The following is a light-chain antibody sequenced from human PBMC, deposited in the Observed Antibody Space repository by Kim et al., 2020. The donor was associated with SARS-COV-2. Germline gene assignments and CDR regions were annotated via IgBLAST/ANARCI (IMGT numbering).Light chain of an antibody. CDR2: EDN. CDR1: SGSIASNY. Sequence: GKTVNIACTRSSGSIASNYVQWYQQRPGSSPTTVIYEDNQRPAGVPDRFSGSIDSSSNSASLTISGLKTEDEADYYCHSYDSNTLVCGGGTQLTVL. CDR3: HSYDSNTLV. V-gene: IGLV6-57*01. J-gene: IGLJ3*02.